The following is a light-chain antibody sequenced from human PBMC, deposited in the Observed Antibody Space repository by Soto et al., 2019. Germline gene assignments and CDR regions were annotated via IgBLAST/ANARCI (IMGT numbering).Light chain of an antibody. CDR1: ISNIGNNT. V-gene: IGLV1-44*01. J-gene: IGLJ3*02. CDR3: AAWDDSLNGQV. CDR2: SNN. Sequence: QGLLTQPPSASGTRGQRFTISCSGSISNIGNNTVNWYQQVPGTAPKLLIYSNNRRPSGVPDRFSGSKSGTSASLAISGLQSDDEADYYCAAWDDSLNGQVFGGGTKVTVL.